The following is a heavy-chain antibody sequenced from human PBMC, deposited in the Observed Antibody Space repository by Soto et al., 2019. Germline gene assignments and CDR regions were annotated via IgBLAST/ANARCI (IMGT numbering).Heavy chain of an antibody. CDR2: IIPIFGTA. J-gene: IGHJ3*02. D-gene: IGHD3-22*01. Sequence: SVKVSCKASGGTFSSYAISWVRQAPGQGLEWMGGIIPIFGTANYAQKFQGRVTITEDESTSTAYMELSSLRSEDTAVYYCARGYYYDSSGYYHAFDIWGQGTMVTVSS. CDR1: GGTFSSYA. V-gene: IGHV1-69*13. CDR3: ARGYYYDSSGYYHAFDI.